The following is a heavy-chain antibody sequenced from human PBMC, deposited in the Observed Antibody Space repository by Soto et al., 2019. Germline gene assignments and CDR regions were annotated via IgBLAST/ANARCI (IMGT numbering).Heavy chain of an antibody. CDR1: GYTFTDYY. D-gene: IGHD1-1*01. J-gene: IGHJ6*02. V-gene: IGHV1-2*02. CDR3: ARDFNWNLYYYYGMDV. CDR2: INPNSGGT. Sequence: ASVKVSCKASGYTFTDYYMHWVRQAPGQGLEWMGWINPNSGGTNYAQKFQGRVTMTRDTSISTAYMELSRLRSDDTAVYYCARDFNWNLYYYYGMDVWGQGTTVTVSS.